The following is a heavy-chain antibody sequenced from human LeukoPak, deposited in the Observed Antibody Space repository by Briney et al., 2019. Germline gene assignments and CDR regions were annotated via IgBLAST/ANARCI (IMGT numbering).Heavy chain of an antibody. CDR1: GFTFSSYA. V-gene: IGHV3-23*01. Sequence: GGSLRLSCAASGFTFSSYAMSWVRQAPGKGLEWVAVISGSGGSTNYADSVKGRFTISRDNSKNTLYLQMNSLRAEDTAVYYCAKDVVTPYYFDLWGQGTLVTVSS. D-gene: IGHD3-22*01. CDR3: AKDVVTPYYFDL. CDR2: ISGSGGST. J-gene: IGHJ4*02.